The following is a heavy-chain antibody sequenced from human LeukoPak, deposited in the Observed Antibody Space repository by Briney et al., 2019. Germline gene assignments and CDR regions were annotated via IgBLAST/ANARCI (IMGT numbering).Heavy chain of an antibody. J-gene: IGHJ4*02. D-gene: IGHD6-13*01. CDR1: GFTFSSYS. CDR2: ISSSSSYI. V-gene: IGHV3-21*01. CDR3: AKLVPEYSSSWESNDY. Sequence: GGSPRLSCAASGFTFSSYSMNWVRQAPGKGLEWVSSISSSSSYIYYADSVKGRFTISRDNSKNTLYLQMNSLRAEDTAVYYCAKLVPEYSSSWESNDYWGQGTLVTVSS.